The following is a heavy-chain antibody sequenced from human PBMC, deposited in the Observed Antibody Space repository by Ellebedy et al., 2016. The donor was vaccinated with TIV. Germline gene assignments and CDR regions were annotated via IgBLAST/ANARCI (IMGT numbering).Heavy chain of an antibody. CDR2: ISYDGSSK. CDR1: GFTFSSHW. Sequence: PGGSLRLSCAASGFTFSSHWMHWVPQAPGKGLEWVAIISYDGSSKYYADSVKGRFTISRDNSMTTLYLEMNSLRAEDTAVYYCARDLDKSSGWYGGAAYWGQGTLVTVSS. J-gene: IGHJ4*02. V-gene: IGHV3-30-3*01. CDR3: ARDLDKSSGWYGGAAY. D-gene: IGHD6-19*01.